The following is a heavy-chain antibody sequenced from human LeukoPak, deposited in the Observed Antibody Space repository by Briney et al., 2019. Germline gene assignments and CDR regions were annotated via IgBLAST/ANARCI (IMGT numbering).Heavy chain of an antibody. J-gene: IGHJ4*02. V-gene: IGHV1-69*13. CDR2: IIPIFGTA. CDR3: ARGYYGSGSLYDY. CDR1: GYTFTSYG. Sequence: GASVKVSCKASGYTFTSYGISWVRQAPGQGLEWMGGIIPIFGTANYAQKFQGRVTITADESTSTAYMELSSLRSEDTAVYYCARGYYGSGSLYDYWGQGTLVTVSS. D-gene: IGHD3-10*01.